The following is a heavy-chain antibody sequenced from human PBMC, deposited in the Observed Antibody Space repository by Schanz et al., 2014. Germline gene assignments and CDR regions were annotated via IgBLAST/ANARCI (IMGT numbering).Heavy chain of an antibody. CDR1: GYTFTSDS. J-gene: IGHJ4*02. CDR2: INPSGGST. Sequence: QVLQVQSGSELKKPGTSVKVSCKASGYTFTSDSMHWVRQAPGQGLEWMGMINPSGGSTTYAQKFQGRVTMTRDTSTSTVYMDVSSLRSEDTAVYYCASSGAGYSSSWDFDYWGQGTLVTVSS. V-gene: IGHV1-46*01. D-gene: IGHD6-13*01. CDR3: ASSGAGYSSSWDFDY.